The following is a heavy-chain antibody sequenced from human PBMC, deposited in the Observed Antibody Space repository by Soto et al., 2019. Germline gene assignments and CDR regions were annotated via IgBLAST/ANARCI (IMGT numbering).Heavy chain of an antibody. Sequence: SETLSLTCSVSGGSISGYYWSWLRQSPGKGLEWIGYIYYTGSTNYNPSLKSRVTMSVDTSKNHFSLVLSSVTAADTAMYYCARGSRLVPAAIVGYFFDFWGQGTLVTVSS. CDR3: ARGSRLVPAAIVGYFFDF. CDR1: GGSISGYY. D-gene: IGHD2-2*01. J-gene: IGHJ4*02. V-gene: IGHV4-59*13. CDR2: IYYTGST.